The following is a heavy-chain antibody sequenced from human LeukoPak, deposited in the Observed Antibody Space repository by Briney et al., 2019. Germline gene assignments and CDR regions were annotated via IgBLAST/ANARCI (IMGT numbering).Heavy chain of an antibody. Sequence: PSETLSLTCTVSGGSISSDYWSWIRQPPGKGLEWIGYIHYSGSANYKPSLKSRVIISVDKPKNQFSLRLSSVTAADTAVYYCARVNCTNGVCYNSRGWFDPWGQGTLVTVSS. J-gene: IGHJ5*02. V-gene: IGHV4-59*01. CDR2: IHYSGSA. CDR1: GGSISSDY. D-gene: IGHD2-8*01. CDR3: ARVNCTNGVCYNSRGWFDP.